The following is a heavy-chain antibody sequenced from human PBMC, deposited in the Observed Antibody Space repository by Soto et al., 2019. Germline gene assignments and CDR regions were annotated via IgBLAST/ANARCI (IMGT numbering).Heavy chain of an antibody. CDR3: ARHYCSSTSCYPVYYYYYGMDV. CDR2: IYPGDSDT. CDR1: VYSFTSYW. Sequence: ESRKISCNVSVYSFTSYWIGWVRQMAGKGQEWMGIIYPGDSDTRYSPSFQGQVTISADKSISTAYLQWSSLKASDTAMYYCARHYCSSTSCYPVYYYYYGMDVWGQGTTVTVSS. J-gene: IGHJ6*02. D-gene: IGHD2-2*01. V-gene: IGHV5-51*01.